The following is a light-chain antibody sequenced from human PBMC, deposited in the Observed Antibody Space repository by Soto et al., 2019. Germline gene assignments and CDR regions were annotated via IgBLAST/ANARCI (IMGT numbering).Light chain of an antibody. CDR3: MQFAHFPRT. Sequence: DVVLTQTPLSSPVTLGQPASISCRFSQSLVYSDGNTYLSWLQQRPGQPPRLLIYQISNRFSGVPDRFSGSGAGTDFTLKISRVEAEDVGLYYCMQFAHFPRTFGQGTKLEI. CDR1: QSLVYSDGNTY. J-gene: IGKJ1*01. CDR2: QIS. V-gene: IGKV2-24*01.